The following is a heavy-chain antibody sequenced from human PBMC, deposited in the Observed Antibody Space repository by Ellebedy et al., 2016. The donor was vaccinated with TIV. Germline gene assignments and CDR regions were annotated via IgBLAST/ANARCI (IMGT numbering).Heavy chain of an antibody. D-gene: IGHD2-15*01. Sequence: ASVKVSCKASGYTFTSYAMHWVRQAPGQRLEWMGWINAGNGNTIYSRKFQGRVTITRATSASTAYMELRSLRSEDTAVYYCARGYCSGGSCSATAFDIWGQGTMVTVSS. J-gene: IGHJ3*02. CDR1: GYTFTSYA. CDR2: INAGNGNT. V-gene: IGHV1-3*01. CDR3: ARGYCSGGSCSATAFDI.